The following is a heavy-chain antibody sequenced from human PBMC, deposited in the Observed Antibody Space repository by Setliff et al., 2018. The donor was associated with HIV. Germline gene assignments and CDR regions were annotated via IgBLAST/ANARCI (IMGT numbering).Heavy chain of an antibody. CDR1: GGSITGRIYY. J-gene: IGHJ4*02. D-gene: IGHD7-27*01. CDR2: INYSGNT. Sequence: LSLTCNVSGGSITGRIYYWGWIRQPPGKGLEWIGAINYSGNTYYNPSLKSRLTIFLDTSKNQFSMKLSSVTAADTAVYYCARPEQANDWGYYFDSWGQGTLVTVSS. V-gene: IGHV4-39*01. CDR3: ARPEQANDWGYYFDS.